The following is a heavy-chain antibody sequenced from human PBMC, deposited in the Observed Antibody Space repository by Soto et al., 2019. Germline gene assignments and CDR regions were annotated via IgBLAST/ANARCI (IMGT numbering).Heavy chain of an antibody. CDR3: ARSDCNNGVCYSDYYFDY. J-gene: IGHJ4*02. CDR1: GGTFSSYA. Sequence: GASVKVSCKASGGTFSSYAISWVRQAPGQGLEWMGGIIPIFGTANYAQKFQGRVTITADESTSTAYMELSSLRSEDTAVYYCARSDCNNGVCYSDYYFDYWGQGTLVTVSS. CDR2: IIPIFGTA. V-gene: IGHV1-69*13. D-gene: IGHD2-8*01.